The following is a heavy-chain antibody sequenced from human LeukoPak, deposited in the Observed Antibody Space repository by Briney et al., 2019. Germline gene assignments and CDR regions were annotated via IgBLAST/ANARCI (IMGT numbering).Heavy chain of an antibody. CDR3: ARPFYYDSNGGEGMDV. Sequence: GRSLRLSCAASGFTFTRFNMNWVRQAPGKGLELVSSITTSGTYIYYADSVKGRFTISRDNAKNSLYLQMNSLRAEDTAVYYCARPFYYDSNGGEGMDVWGQGTTVTVSS. CDR1: GFTFTRFN. D-gene: IGHD3-22*01. V-gene: IGHV3-21*06. J-gene: IGHJ6*02. CDR2: ITTSGTYI.